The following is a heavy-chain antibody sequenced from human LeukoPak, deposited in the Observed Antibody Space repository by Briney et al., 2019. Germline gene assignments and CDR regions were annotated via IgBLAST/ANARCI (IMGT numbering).Heavy chain of an antibody. D-gene: IGHD3-3*01. J-gene: IGHJ4*02. V-gene: IGHV3-30*02. CDR2: IRYDGSNK. Sequence: GGSLRLSCAASGFTFSSYGMHWVRQAPGKGLEGVAFIRYDGSNKYYADSVKGRFTIPRDNSKNTLYLQMNSRGAEDTAVYYCAKDSADFWSGYPPSTYFDYWGQGTLVTVSS. CDR3: AKDSADFWSGYPPSTYFDY. CDR1: GFTFSSYG.